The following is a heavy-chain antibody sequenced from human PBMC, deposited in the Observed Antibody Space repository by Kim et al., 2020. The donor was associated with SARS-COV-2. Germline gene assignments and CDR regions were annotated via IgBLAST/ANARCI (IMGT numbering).Heavy chain of an antibody. J-gene: IGHJ6*03. CDR3: ARGSWSIPKYYYYYYYMDV. Sequence: SRVTISVDASKNQFSLKLSSVTAADTAVYYCARGSWSIPKYYYYYYYMDVWGKGTTVTVSS. V-gene: IGHV4-59*09.